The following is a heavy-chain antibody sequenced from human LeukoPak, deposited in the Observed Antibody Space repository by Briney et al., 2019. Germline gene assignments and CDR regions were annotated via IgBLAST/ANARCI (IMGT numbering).Heavy chain of an antibody. Sequence: ASVKVSCKASGYTFTSYDIYWVRQATGQGLEWMGWMNPNTGNTGYAQKFQGRVTMTRDTSISTAYMELTSLTSEDTAVYYCASMPLAAARKPNYYYYYMDVWGRGTTVTVSS. D-gene: IGHD6-13*01. CDR1: GYTFTSYD. V-gene: IGHV1-8*01. J-gene: IGHJ6*03. CDR3: ASMPLAAARKPNYYYYYMDV. CDR2: MNPNTGNT.